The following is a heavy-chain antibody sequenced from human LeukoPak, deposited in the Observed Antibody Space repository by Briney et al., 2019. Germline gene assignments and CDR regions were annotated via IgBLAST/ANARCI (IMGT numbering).Heavy chain of an antibody. J-gene: IGHJ4*02. CDR3: AADRHLGATTGFGF. V-gene: IGHV1-58*01. Sequence: SVTVSCMASGFTLVNSAVHWVRQARGQSLEWIGWIVVGSGDARYAQRFQERLTITRDKSTSTAYMELSSLRSEDTAVYYCAADRHLGATTGFGFWGQGTLVTVSS. D-gene: IGHD1-26*01. CDR1: GFTLVNSA. CDR2: IVVGSGDA.